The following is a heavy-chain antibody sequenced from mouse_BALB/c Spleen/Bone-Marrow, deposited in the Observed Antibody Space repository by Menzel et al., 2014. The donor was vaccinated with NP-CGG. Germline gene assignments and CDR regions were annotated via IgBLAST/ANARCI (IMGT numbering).Heavy chain of an antibody. Sequence: VQLQQSGYELARPVASVKPSCKASSYTFTSYWMNWVKPRPGQGLEFVGLIDPSGSDTHCNQMFNEKASLTVDKSSCTAYMQLSSLTSEDSAVKYCARGDYYGCAYYGMDYWGQGNSVTVSS. V-gene: IGHV1-61*01. CDR3: ARGDYYGCAYYGMDY. CDR1: SYTFTSYW. D-gene: IGHD1-1*02. CDR2: IDPSGSDT. J-gene: IGHJ4*01.